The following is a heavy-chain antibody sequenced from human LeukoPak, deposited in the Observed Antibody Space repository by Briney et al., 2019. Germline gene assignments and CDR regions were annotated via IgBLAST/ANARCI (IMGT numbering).Heavy chain of an antibody. Sequence: SETLSLTCAVSGGSISSSNWWSWVRQPPGKGLEWIGEIYHSGSTNYNPSLKSRVTISVDTSKNQFSLKLSSVTAADTAVYYCARGKRNYYGSGTSRFDPWGQGTLVTVSS. D-gene: IGHD3-10*01. V-gene: IGHV4-4*02. CDR2: IYHSGST. CDR1: GGSISSSNW. CDR3: ARGKRNYYGSGTSRFDP. J-gene: IGHJ5*02.